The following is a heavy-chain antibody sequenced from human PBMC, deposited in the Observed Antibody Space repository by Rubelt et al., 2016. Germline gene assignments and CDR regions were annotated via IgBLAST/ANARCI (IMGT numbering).Heavy chain of an antibody. J-gene: IGHJ3*02. D-gene: IGHD6-19*01. CDR1: GGSFSGYY. V-gene: IGHV4-34*01. Sequence: VQLQQWGAGLLKPSETLSLTCAVYGGSFSGYYWSWIRQPPGKGLEWIGEINHSGSTNYNPSLKRRVTISVDTSKNQFPLKLSSVTAADTAVYYCASQSSSGWYAFDIWGQGTMVTVSS. CDR3: ASQSSSGWYAFDI. CDR2: INHSGST.